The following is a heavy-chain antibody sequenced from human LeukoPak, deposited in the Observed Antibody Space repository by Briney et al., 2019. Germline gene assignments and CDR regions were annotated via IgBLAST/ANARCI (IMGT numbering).Heavy chain of an antibody. CDR2: ISSSGSTI. V-gene: IGHV3-48*03. CDR3: ARDGAHKNHYYSYYYMDV. CDR1: GFTFSSYE. J-gene: IGHJ6*03. D-gene: IGHD3-16*01. Sequence: PGGSLRLSCAASGFTFSSYEMNWVRQAPGKGLEWVSYISSSGSTIYYADSVKGRFTISRDNAKNSLYLQMNSLRAEDTALYYCARDGAHKNHYYSYYYMDVWGKGTTVTVTS.